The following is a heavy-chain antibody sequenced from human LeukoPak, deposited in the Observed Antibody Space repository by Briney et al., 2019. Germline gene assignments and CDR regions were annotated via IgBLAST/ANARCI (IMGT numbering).Heavy chain of an antibody. D-gene: IGHD3-22*01. CDR2: INPNSGGT. Sequence: ASVKVSCKASGYTFTGYYIHWVRQAPGQGLEWMGWINPNSGGTNYAQKFQGRVTMTRDKSISTAYMELSRLRSDDTAVYYCARVKNYYDSSGYLYYFDYWGQGTLVTVSS. CDR3: ARVKNYYDSSGYLYYFDY. J-gene: IGHJ4*02. CDR1: GYTFTGYY. V-gene: IGHV1-2*02.